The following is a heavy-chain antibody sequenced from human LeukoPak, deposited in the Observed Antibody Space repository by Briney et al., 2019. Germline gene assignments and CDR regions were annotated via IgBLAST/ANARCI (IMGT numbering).Heavy chain of an antibody. V-gene: IGHV3-48*01. D-gene: IGHD4-11*01. J-gene: IGHJ4*02. CDR2: ISSSSSTI. CDR3: ARERWYSNYD. Sequence: GGSLRLSCATSGFTFDHYWMSWVRQAPGKGLEWVSYISSSSSTIYYADSVKGRFTISRDNAKNSLYLQMNSLRAEDTAVYYCARERWYSNYDWGQGTLVTVSS. CDR1: GFTFDHYW.